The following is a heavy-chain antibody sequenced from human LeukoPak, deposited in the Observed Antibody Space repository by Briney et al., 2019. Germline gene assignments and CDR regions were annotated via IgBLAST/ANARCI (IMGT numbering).Heavy chain of an antibody. CDR1: GDSISSGNYY. CDR2: FFTSGST. Sequence: SQTLSLTCTVSGDSISSGNYYWGWIRQPAGKGLEWIGRFFTSGSTNYNPSFKSRVTISVDTSKNQFSLRLNSVTAADPAVYYCARDVARVGFFDSWGQGTLVTVSS. D-gene: IGHD1-26*01. V-gene: IGHV4-61*02. CDR3: ARDVARVGFFDS. J-gene: IGHJ4*02.